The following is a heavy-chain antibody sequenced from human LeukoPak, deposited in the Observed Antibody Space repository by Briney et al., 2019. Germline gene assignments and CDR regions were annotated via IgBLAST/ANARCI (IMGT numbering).Heavy chain of an antibody. CDR1: GFTFSSYW. CDR2: INSDGSST. D-gene: IGHD3-10*02. CDR3: AELGITMIGGV. J-gene: IGHJ6*04. Sequence: GGSLRLSCAASGFTFSSYWIHWVRQAPGKGLVWVSRINSDGSSTVYADSVKGRFTISRDNAKNSLYLQMNSLRAEDTAVYYCAELGITMIGGVWGKGTTVTISS. V-gene: IGHV3-74*01.